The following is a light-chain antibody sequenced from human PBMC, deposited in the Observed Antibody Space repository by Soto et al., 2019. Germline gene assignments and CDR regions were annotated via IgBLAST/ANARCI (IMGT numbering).Light chain of an antibody. V-gene: IGKV3-15*01. CDR3: QHHHNWLLT. J-gene: IGKJ4*01. CDR1: QSLNNN. Sequence: EIVMTQSPATLSVSPEERVTLSCRASQSLNNNLAWYQQKPGQAPRLLIYSASTRATGIPARFSGSGSGTEFTLTISSLQSEDFAVYYCQHHHNWLLTFGGGTKVEIK. CDR2: SAS.